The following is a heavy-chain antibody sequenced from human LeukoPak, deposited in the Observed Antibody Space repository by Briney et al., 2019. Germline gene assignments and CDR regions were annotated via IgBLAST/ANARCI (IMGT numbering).Heavy chain of an antibody. CDR2: IDDGGNT. V-gene: IGHV4-34*01. D-gene: IGHD2-21*02. Sequence: SETLSLTCSVYGGSFSDYFGSWIRQSPGKGLEWIGEIDDGGNTNYNPSLMSRVIVSMEKSKKQFSLVMRSVAAANTAVYYCARFSRITWGDWGDAFDIWGQGTTLIVSS. J-gene: IGHJ3*02. CDR1: GGSFSDYF. CDR3: ARFSRITWGDWGDAFDI.